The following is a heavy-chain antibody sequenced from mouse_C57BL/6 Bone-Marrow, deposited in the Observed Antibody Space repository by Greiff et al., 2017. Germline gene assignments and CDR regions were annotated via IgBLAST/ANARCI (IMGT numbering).Heavy chain of an antibody. J-gene: IGHJ1*03. CDR1: GFTFSSYA. CDR2: ISDGGSYT. Sequence: EVHLVESGGGLVKPGGSLKLSCAASGFTFSSYAMSWVRQTPEKRLEWVATISDGGSYTYYPDNVKGRFTISRDNAKNNLYLQMSHLKSEDTAMYYGARDFTTVVDWYFDVWGTGTTVTVSS. CDR3: ARDFTTVVDWYFDV. V-gene: IGHV5-4*01. D-gene: IGHD1-1*01.